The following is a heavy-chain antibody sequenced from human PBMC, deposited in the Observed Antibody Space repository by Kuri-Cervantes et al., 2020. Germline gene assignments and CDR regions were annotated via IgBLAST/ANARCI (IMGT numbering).Heavy chain of an antibody. CDR1: GYTFTGYY. J-gene: IGHJ6*03. V-gene: IGHV1-2*02. CDR3: AKDRKGYYYYYMDV. Sequence: ASVKVSCKASGYTFTGYYMHWVRQAPGQGLEWMGWINPNSGGTNYAQKFQGRVTMTRDTSISTAYMELSRLRSDDTALYYCAKDRKGYYYYYMDVWGKGTTVTVSS. CDR2: INPNSGGT.